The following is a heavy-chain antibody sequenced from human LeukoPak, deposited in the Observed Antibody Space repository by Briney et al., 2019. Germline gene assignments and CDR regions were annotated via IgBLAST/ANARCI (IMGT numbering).Heavy chain of an antibody. D-gene: IGHD2-21*02. CDR1: GFTFSSYG. Sequence: GGSLRLSCAASGFTFSSYGMHWVRQAPGKGLEWVAVISYDGSNKYYADSVKGRFTISRDNSKNTLYLQMNSLRAEDTAVYYCAKILTQDEYFQHWGQSTLATVSS. J-gene: IGHJ1*01. V-gene: IGHV3-30*18. CDR2: ISYDGSNK. CDR3: AKILTQDEYFQH.